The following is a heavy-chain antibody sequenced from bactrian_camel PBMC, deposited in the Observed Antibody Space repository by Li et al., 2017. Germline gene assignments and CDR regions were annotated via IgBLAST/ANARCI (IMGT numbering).Heavy chain of an antibody. CDR1: GNTYSRYC. Sequence: VQLVESGGGLVQPGGSLKLSCAVSGNTYSRYCMAWFRQTAGKEREFVSAISSDGSTSYADSVNGRFTISQDNAKNTVYLQMNSLKPEDSAMYYCAADLARYCGAFSGFFARASWGQGTQVTVS. V-gene: IGHV3S53*01. CDR2: ISSDGST. J-gene: IGHJ4*01. CDR3: AADLARYCGAFSGFFARAS. D-gene: IGHD2*01.